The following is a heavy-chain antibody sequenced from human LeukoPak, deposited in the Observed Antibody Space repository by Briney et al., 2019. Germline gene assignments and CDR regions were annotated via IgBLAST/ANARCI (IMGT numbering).Heavy chain of an antibody. J-gene: IGHJ4*02. CDR1: GGSSSGYY. D-gene: IGHD3-9*01. CDR2: TNHSGST. Sequence: SETLSLTCAGYGGSSSGYYWSWIRQPPGKGLEWIGETNHSGSTNYNPSLKSRVTISVDTSKNQFSLKLSSVTAADTAVYYCASSLVTMKLGRRYYFDYWGQGTLVTVSS. V-gene: IGHV4-34*01. CDR3: ASSLVTMKLGRRYYFDY.